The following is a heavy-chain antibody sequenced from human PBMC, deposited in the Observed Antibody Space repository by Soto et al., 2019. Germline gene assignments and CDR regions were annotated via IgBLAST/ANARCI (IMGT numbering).Heavy chain of an antibody. V-gene: IGHV4-31*03. CDR1: GGSISSGGYY. CDR3: SRDPQY. J-gene: IGHJ4*02. CDR2: MYNSLSA. Sequence: QVQLQESGPGLVKPSQTLSLTCTVSGGSISSGGYYWSWIRQHPGKGLEWIGYMYNSLSAYYNPYLKSRVTISVDKFKNQVSLKLSSVTAADTAVYYCSRDPQYGGQGTLFTVSS.